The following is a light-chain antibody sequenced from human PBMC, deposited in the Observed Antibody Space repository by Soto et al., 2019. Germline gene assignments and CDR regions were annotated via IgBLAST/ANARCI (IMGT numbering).Light chain of an antibody. CDR1: SSDVGDYNY. V-gene: IGLV2-14*01. CDR3: SSYTSSSTL. Sequence: QSVLTQPASVSGSPGQSITISCTGTSSDVGDYNYVSWYQQHPGKAPKLILYDVSNRPSGISNRFSGSKSGNTASLTISGLQAEDEADYYCSSYTSSSTLFGTGTKLTVL. CDR2: DVS. J-gene: IGLJ1*01.